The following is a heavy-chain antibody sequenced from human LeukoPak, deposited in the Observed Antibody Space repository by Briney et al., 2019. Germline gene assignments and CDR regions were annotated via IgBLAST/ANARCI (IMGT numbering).Heavy chain of an antibody. CDR3: AKRGVVIRVILVGFHKEAYYFDS. Sequence: GGSLRLSCAVSGITVSNYGMSWVRQAPGKGLEWVAGISGSGGGTNYADSVKGRFTISRDNFKNTLYLQINSLRAEDTAVYFCAKRGVVIRVILVGFHKEAYYFDSWGQGALVTVSS. D-gene: IGHD3-22*01. CDR1: GITVSNYG. V-gene: IGHV3-23*01. CDR2: ISGSGGGT. J-gene: IGHJ4*02.